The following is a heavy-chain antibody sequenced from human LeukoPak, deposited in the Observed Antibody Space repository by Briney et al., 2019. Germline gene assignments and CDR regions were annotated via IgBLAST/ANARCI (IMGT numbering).Heavy chain of an antibody. J-gene: IGHJ4*02. CDR3: AKDDAWLQYGN. CDR1: GFTFSSHG. CDR2: ISPNGVTT. D-gene: IGHD5-24*01. Sequence: GGSLRLSCAASGFTFSSHGMNWVRQAPGKGLEWVSGISPNGVTTYYADSVKGRFTISRDNSKGTVYLQMNSLRPEDTAVYYCAKDDAWLQYGNWGRGTLVTVSS. V-gene: IGHV3-23*01.